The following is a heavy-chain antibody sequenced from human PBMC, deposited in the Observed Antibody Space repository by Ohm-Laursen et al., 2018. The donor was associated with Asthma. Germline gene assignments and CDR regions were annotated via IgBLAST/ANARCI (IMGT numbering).Heavy chain of an antibody. Sequence: SLRLSCAASGFTFSTYGMHWVRQAPGKGLEWVALISYDGGNKFYADSVKGRFTISRDNSENTLYLQMNSLRAEGTAVYYCARGLSGSPLQIVDYWGQGTLVTVSS. J-gene: IGHJ4*02. CDR2: ISYDGGNK. D-gene: IGHD1-26*01. V-gene: IGHV3-30*03. CDR3: ARGLSGSPLQIVDY. CDR1: GFTFSTYG.